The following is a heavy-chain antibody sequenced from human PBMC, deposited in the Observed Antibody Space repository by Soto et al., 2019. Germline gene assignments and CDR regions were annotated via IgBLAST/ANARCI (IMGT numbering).Heavy chain of an antibody. D-gene: IGHD4-17*01. CDR1: GDSIRSSSHY. CDR2: FYYSGSP. Sequence: PSETLSLTCTVSGDSIRSSSHYWAWNRQPPGKGLEWIGGFYYSGSPYYNPSLKSRVTISVDTSKNQFSLKLSSVTAADTAVYYCARRTTDYYYYGMDVWGQGTTVTVSS. J-gene: IGHJ6*02. CDR3: ARRTTDYYYYGMDV. V-gene: IGHV4-39*01.